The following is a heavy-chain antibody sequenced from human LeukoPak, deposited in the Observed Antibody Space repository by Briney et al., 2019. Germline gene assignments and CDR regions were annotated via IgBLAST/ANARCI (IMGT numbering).Heavy chain of an antibody. CDR1: GYTLTELS. D-gene: IGHD4-17*01. J-gene: IGHJ4*02. Sequence: ASVKVSCKVSGYTLTELSMHWVRQAPGKGLEWMGGFDPEDGETIYAQKFQGRVTMTGDTSTDTAYMELSSLRSEDTAVYYCATLTYGDYGVDYWGQGTLVTVSS. V-gene: IGHV1-24*01. CDR3: ATLTYGDYGVDY. CDR2: FDPEDGET.